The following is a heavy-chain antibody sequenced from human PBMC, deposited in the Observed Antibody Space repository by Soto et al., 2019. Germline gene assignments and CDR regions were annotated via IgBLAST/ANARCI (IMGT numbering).Heavy chain of an antibody. CDR1: GYSISRGPY. D-gene: IGHD1-26*01. CDR2: IYHSGST. Sequence: SEPLSLTCALSGYSISRGPYWGWIRQRAGKGLEWSGSIYHSGSTYYNPSLKSRVTISVDTSKNQFSLKLSSVTAADTAVYYCARVGVSGSRNRIFDYWGQGTLVTVSS. J-gene: IGHJ4*02. V-gene: IGHV4-38-2*01. CDR3: ARVGVSGSRNRIFDY.